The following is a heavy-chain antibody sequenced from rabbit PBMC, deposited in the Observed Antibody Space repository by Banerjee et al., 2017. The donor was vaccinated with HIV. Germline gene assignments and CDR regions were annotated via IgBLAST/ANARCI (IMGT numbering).Heavy chain of an antibody. CDR3: ARGRYYTYGFIAVRYAAEGFKL. D-gene: IGHD6-1*01. Sequence: QSLEESGGDLVKPGASLKLSCTASGFSFSDSYYMCWVRQAPGKGLEWIACIDVGTGGAYYASWVNGRFTISKTSSTTVTLQMTSLTAADTATYFCARGRYYTYGFIAVRYAAEGFKLWGPGTLVTVS. CDR1: GFSFSDSYY. J-gene: IGHJ4*01. CDR2: IDVGTGGA. V-gene: IGHV1S40*01.